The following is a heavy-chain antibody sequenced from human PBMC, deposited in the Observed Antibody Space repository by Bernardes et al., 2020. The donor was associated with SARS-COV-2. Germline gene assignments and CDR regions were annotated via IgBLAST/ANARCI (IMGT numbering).Heavy chain of an antibody. V-gene: IGHV4-61*08. D-gene: IGHD2-15*01. J-gene: IGHJ4*02. CDR2: IYYNGNT. CDR3: ARDVRGGTLDY. CDR1: GSSVRSVGYY. Sequence: SETLSLTCTVSGSSVRSVGYYWSWIRQPPGKGLEWVGFIYYNGNTNYNPSLKSRVTISVDTSKNQLSLKLTSVTAADTAVYYCARDVRGGTLDYWGQGTPVTVSS.